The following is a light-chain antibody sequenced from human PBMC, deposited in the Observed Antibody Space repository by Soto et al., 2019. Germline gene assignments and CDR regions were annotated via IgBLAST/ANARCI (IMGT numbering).Light chain of an antibody. Sequence: QSVLTQPPSVSGSPGQSVTISCTGTSTDFVSYNRVSWYQQPPGTAPKLMIYEVSKRPSGVPDRFSGSKCGNTASLTISGLQAADEADYYCSLYTSENAYVFGTGTKVTVL. CDR2: EVS. CDR3: SLYTSENAYV. CDR1: STDFVSYNR. J-gene: IGLJ1*01. V-gene: IGLV2-18*01.